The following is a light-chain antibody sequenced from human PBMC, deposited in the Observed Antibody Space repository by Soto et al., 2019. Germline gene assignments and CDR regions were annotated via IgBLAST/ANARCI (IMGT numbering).Light chain of an antibody. Sequence: QSALTQPRSVSGSPGQSVTISCTGTSSDVGGYNYVSWYQQHPGKAPKLMFYDVSERPSGVPDRFSGSKSGNTASLIISGLQAEDEADYYCCSYAGSYPGVFGGGTKLTVL. CDR3: CSYAGSYPGV. CDR1: SSDVGGYNY. CDR2: DVS. J-gene: IGLJ3*02. V-gene: IGLV2-11*01.